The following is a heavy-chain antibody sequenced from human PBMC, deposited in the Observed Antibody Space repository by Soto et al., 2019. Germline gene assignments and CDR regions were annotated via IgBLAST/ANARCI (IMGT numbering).Heavy chain of an antibody. J-gene: IGHJ6*02. CDR1: GYSFTDYH. CDR3: AKTRLFSLPGYYGMDV. CDR2: IIPIFGTA. D-gene: IGHD3-22*01. Sequence: SVKVSCKASGYSFTDYHIHWVRQAPGQGLEWMGGIIPIFGTANYAQKFQGRVTITADESTSTAYMELSSLRSEDTAVYYCAKTRLFSLPGYYGMDVWGQGTTVTVSS. V-gene: IGHV1-69*13.